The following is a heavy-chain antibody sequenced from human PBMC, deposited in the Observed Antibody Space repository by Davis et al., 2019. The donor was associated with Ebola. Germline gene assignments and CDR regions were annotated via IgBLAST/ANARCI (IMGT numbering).Heavy chain of an antibody. CDR2: IYYSGST. Sequence: MPGGSLRLSCTVSGGSISSYYWSWIRQPPGKGLEWIGYIYYSGSTNYNPSLKSRVTISVDTSKNQFSLKLSSVTAADTAVYYCARVVPAAGLDYWGQGTLVTVSS. CDR3: ARVVPAAGLDY. CDR1: GGSISSYY. J-gene: IGHJ4*02. V-gene: IGHV4-59*01. D-gene: IGHD6-13*01.